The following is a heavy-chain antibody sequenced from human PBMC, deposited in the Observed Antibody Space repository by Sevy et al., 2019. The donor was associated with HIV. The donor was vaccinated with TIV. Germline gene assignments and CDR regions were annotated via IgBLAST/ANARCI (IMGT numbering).Heavy chain of an antibody. CDR3: AKEGYYTTYYYCGIDV. V-gene: IGHV3-9*01. CDR1: GFTFDEYA. CDR2: ISWNSGSI. J-gene: IGHJ6*02. D-gene: IGHD3-3*01. Sequence: GGSLRLSCAASGFTFDEYAMHGVRQAPRKGLEWVSGISWNSGSIGYADSVKGRFTISRDNAKNSLYLQMNSLRAEHTALYYCAKEGYYTTYYYCGIDVWGQGTTVTVSS.